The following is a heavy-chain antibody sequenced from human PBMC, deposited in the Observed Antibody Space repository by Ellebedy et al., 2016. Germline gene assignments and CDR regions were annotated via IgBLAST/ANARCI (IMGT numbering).Heavy chain of an antibody. V-gene: IGHV3-23*01. J-gene: IGHJ5*02. CDR1: DFILSTYF. Sequence: GGSLRLXCSASDFILSTYFMSWVRQAPGKGLEWVATINAGGDSASLADSVKGRFTISRDNAQNSVYLQMNSLRGEDTALYYCARGVGGTSLNWFDPWGQGTLVTVS. D-gene: IGHD3-16*01. CDR2: INAGGDSA. CDR3: ARGVGGTSLNWFDP.